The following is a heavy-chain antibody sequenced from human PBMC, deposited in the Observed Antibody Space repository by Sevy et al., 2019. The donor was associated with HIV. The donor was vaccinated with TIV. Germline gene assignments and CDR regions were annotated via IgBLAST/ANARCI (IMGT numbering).Heavy chain of an antibody. V-gene: IGHV1-24*01. D-gene: IGHD3-22*01. CDR3: ATTKDYYETSGSPFDY. J-gene: IGHJ4*02. CDR1: GKSLTAFS. CDR2: FDPEDGET. Sequence: ASVKVSCKVSGKSLTAFSMHCVRQAPGKGLEWMGSFDPEDGETIYAQKLQGRLTMTEDTSTDTAYMELSRLRSEDTAVYYCATTKDYYETSGSPFDYWGQGTLVTVSS.